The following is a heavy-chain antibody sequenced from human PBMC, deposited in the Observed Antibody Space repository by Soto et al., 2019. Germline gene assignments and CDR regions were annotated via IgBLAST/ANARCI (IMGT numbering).Heavy chain of an antibody. CDR2: ISSSSSYI. V-gene: IGHV3-21*01. Sequence: GGSLRLSCAASGFTFRSYSMNWVRQAPGKGLEWVSSISSSSSYIYYADSVKGRFTISRDNAKNSLYLQMNSLRAEDTAVYYCARGGTTYYYDSSGYPYFDYWGQGTLVTVSS. J-gene: IGHJ4*02. CDR1: GFTFRSYS. D-gene: IGHD3-22*01. CDR3: ARGGTTYYYDSSGYPYFDY.